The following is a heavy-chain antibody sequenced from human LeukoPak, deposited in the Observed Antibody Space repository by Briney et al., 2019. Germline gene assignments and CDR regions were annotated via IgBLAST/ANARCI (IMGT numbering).Heavy chain of an antibody. D-gene: IGHD6-19*01. J-gene: IGHJ6*02. Sequence: GRSLRLSCAASGFTFDDYAMFWVRQAPEKGLEWVSGISWDSRNIGYAASVKGRFTTSRDNGKNSLYLQMNSLRPDDTALYYCARGNRDTSGFYFYYGMDVWGPGSTVTVSS. V-gene: IGHV3-9*01. CDR2: ISWDSRNI. CDR3: ARGNRDTSGFYFYYGMDV. CDR1: GFTFDDYA.